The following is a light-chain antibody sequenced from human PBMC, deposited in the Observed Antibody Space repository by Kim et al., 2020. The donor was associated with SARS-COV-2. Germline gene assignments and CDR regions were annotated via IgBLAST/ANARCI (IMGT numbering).Light chain of an antibody. Sequence: EIVMTQSPATLSVSPGERATLSCRASQSVKSNLAWYQQKPGQAPRLLIYGASTRATGIPARFSGSRSGTEFTLTNSSLQSEDFAVYYCQLYNSWPYTWGRGTELEI. V-gene: IGKV3-15*01. CDR1: QSVKSN. CDR2: GAS. CDR3: QLYNSWPYT. J-gene: IGKJ2*01.